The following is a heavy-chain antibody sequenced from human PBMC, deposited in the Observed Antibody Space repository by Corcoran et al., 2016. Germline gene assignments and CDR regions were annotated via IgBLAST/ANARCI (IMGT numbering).Heavy chain of an antibody. CDR3: ARAVDTAMVIANYYYYYGMDV. V-gene: IGHV1-69*12. J-gene: IGHJ6*02. CDR2: IIPIFGTA. D-gene: IGHD5-18*01. CDR1: GGTFSSYA. Sequence: QVQLVQSGAEVMKPGSSVKVSCKASGGTFSSYAISWVRQAPGQGLEWMGGIIPIFGTANYAQKFPGRVTITADESTSPAYMELISLRSEDTAVYYCARAVDTAMVIANYYYYYGMDVWGQGTTVTGSS.